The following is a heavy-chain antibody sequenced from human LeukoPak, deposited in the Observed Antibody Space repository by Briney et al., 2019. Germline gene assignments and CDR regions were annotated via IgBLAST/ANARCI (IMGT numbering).Heavy chain of an antibody. D-gene: IGHD5-12*01. CDR3: TRGKVYSGYQIRGDAFDI. V-gene: IGHV4-30-2*01. J-gene: IGHJ3*02. CDR1: GGSISSGGYY. CDR2: IYHSEST. Sequence: SETLSLTCTVSGGSISSGGYYWSWIRQPPGKGLEWVGYIYHSESTYYNPSLKSRVTISVDRSKNQFSLKLSSVTAADTAIYFCTRGKVYSGYQIRGDAFDIWGQGTMVTVSS.